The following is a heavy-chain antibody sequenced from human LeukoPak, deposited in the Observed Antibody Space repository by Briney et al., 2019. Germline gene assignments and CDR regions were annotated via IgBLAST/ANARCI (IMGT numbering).Heavy chain of an antibody. Sequence: PSETLSLTCTVSGGSISSSSYYWGWTRQPPGKGLGWLGCIFYAGSTYYNPSRKTLVTLSVDTSKNQFSLKLSSVTAGDTAVYYCAGQCDRSGYYYFDYWGQGALVSVCS. CDR1: GGSISSSSYY. J-gene: IGHJ4*02. D-gene: IGHD3-22*01. CDR2: IFYAGST. CDR3: AGQCDRSGYYYFDY. V-gene: IGHV4-39*01.